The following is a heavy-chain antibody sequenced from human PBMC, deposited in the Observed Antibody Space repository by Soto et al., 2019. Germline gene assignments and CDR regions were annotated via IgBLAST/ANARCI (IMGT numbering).Heavy chain of an antibody. Sequence: QVQLQQWGAGLLKPSETLSLTCAVYGGSFSGYYWSWIRQPPGKGLEWIGEINHSGSTNYKPSLKSRVTISVDTSKNQFSLRLSSVTAADTAVYYCARDPGYYDNSGYYFSIRRQYYFDYWGQGTLVTVSS. CDR1: GGSFSGYY. D-gene: IGHD3-22*01. CDR2: INHSGST. CDR3: ARDPGYYDNSGYYFSIRRQYYFDY. V-gene: IGHV4-34*01. J-gene: IGHJ4*02.